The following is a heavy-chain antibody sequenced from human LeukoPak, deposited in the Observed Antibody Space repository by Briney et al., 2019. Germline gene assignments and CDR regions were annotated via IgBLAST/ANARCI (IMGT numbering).Heavy chain of an antibody. Sequence: RAGGSLRLSCAASGFTFSNYWMHWVHQPPGKGLVWVSRIYSDGTNTAYADSVKGRFTISRDNAENTLYLQMNSLRAEDTAVYYCARGGRLVRGTHDYWGQGTLVTVSS. CDR1: GFTFSNYW. CDR3: ARGGRLVRGTHDY. J-gene: IGHJ4*02. V-gene: IGHV3-74*01. D-gene: IGHD3-10*01. CDR2: IYSDGTNT.